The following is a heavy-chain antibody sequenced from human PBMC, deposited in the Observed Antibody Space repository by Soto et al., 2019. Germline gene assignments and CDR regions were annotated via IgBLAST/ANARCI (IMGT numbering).Heavy chain of an antibody. CDR1: GGSISSGDYY. D-gene: IGHD3-22*01. CDR2: IYYSGST. J-gene: IGHJ6*02. CDR3: ARVLYSSGYYYYYYYGMDV. V-gene: IGHV4-30-4*01. Sequence: SETLSLTCTVSGGSISSGDYYWSWIRQPPGKGLEWIGYIYYSGSTYYNPSLKSRVTISVDTSKNQFSLKLSSVTAADTAVHYCARVLYSSGYYYYYYYGMDVWGQGTTVTVSS.